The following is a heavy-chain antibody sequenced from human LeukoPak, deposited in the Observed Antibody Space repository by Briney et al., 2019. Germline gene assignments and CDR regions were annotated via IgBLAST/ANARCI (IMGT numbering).Heavy chain of an antibody. J-gene: IGHJ4*02. D-gene: IGHD2-2*01. CDR1: GFTFSSYA. CDR3: ARGTVVPAALPTPPNPLFDY. V-gene: IGHV3-30-3*01. CDR2: ISYDGSNK. Sequence: GGSLRLSCATSGFTFSSYAMHWVRQAPGKGLEWVAVISYDGSNKYYADSVKGRFTISRDNSKNTLYLQMNSLRAEDTAVYYCARGTVVPAALPTPPNPLFDYWGQGTLVTVSS.